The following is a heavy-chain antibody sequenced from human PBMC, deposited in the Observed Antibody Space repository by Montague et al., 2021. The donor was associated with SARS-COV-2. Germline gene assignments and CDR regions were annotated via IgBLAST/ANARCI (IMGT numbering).Heavy chain of an antibody. CDR1: GGSISSSSYY. J-gene: IGHJ5*02. Sequence: SETLSLTCTVSGGSISSSSYYWGWIRQPPGKGLEWIGCIYYSGSTYYNPSLKSRVTISVDTSKNQFSLKLSSVTAADTAVYYCARGDSRYEDPTGFDPWGQGTLVTVSS. CDR3: ARGDSRYEDPTGFDP. V-gene: IGHV4-39*01. CDR2: IYYSGST. D-gene: IGHD5-12*01.